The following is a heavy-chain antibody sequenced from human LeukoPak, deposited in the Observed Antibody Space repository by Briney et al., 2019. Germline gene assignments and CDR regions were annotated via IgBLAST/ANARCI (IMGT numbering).Heavy chain of an antibody. J-gene: IGHJ5*02. CDR2: ISSSSSYI. V-gene: IGHV3-21*01. D-gene: IGHD3-22*01. Sequence: PGGSLRLSCAASGFTFSTYSMNWVRQAPGKGLEWVSSISSSSSYIYYADSVKGRFTISRDNAKDSLYLQMNGLRAEDTAVYYCVRHGTDDYDSSGYLRPWGQGTLVTVSS. CDR3: VRHGTDDYDSSGYLRP. CDR1: GFTFSTYS.